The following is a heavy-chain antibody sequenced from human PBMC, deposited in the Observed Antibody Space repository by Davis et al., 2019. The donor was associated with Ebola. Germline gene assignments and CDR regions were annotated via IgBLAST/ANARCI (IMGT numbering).Heavy chain of an antibody. D-gene: IGHD3-3*02. CDR2: INQDGSEK. V-gene: IGHV3-7*03. Sequence: GESLKISCAASGFTFSSYWMSWVRQAPGKGLEWVANINQDGSEKYYVDSVKGRFTISRDNAKNSLYLQMNSLRAEDTAVYYCARSAFLEWLFYYGMDVWGQGTTVTVSS. CDR1: GFTFSSYW. J-gene: IGHJ6*02. CDR3: ARSAFLEWLFYYGMDV.